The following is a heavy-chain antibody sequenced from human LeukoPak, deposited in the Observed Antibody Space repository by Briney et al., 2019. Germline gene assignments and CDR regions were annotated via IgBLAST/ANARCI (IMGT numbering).Heavy chain of an antibody. CDR1: GFTFNNAW. CDR3: VRGPRPFDY. Sequence: GGSLRLSCAVSGFTFNNAWVSWVRQAPGKGLEWVGRIKSKTDGGTTEYAAPVKGRFTISRDDSQNTLYLQMNSLETEDTAVYFCVRGPRPFDYWGQGTLVTVSS. V-gene: IGHV3-15*01. J-gene: IGHJ4*02. CDR2: IKSKTDGGTT.